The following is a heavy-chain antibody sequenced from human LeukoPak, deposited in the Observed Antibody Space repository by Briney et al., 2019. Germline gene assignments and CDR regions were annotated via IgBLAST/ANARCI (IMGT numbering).Heavy chain of an antibody. J-gene: IGHJ4*02. Sequence: GASVKVSCKASGYTFTGYYMHWVRQAPGQGLEWLGWINADTGKPTYAQDFTGRFVFSLDKSVSTTYLQISSLKAEDTAVYYCAREVVRFDYWGQGTLVAVSS. CDR3: AREVVRFDY. CDR2: INADTGKP. D-gene: IGHD6-6*01. CDR1: GYTFTGYY. V-gene: IGHV7-4-1*02.